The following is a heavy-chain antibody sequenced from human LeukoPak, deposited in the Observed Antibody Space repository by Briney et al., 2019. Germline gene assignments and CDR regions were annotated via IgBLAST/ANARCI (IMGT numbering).Heavy chain of an antibody. CDR1: GDSISSGGYY. V-gene: IGHV4-61*08. J-gene: IGHJ5*02. CDR2: IYYSGST. Sequence: PSETLSLTCTVSGDSISSGGYYWSWIRQHPGKGLEWIGYIYYSGSTNYNPSLKSRVTISVDTSKNQFSLKLSSVTAADTAVYYCARDNYYDSSGPRPFDPWGQGTLVTVSS. CDR3: ARDNYYDSSGPRPFDP. D-gene: IGHD3-22*01.